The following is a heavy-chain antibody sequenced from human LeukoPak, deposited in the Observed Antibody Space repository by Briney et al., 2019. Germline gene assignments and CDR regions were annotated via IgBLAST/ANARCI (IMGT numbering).Heavy chain of an antibody. CDR3: ARTLYDSSGYYYEGNPGYFDY. J-gene: IGHJ4*02. CDR2: ISYDGSNK. V-gene: IGHV3-30-3*01. Sequence: GGSLRLSCAASGFTFSSYAMHWVRQAPGKGLEWVAVISYDGSNKYYADSVKGRFTISRDNSKNTLYLQMNSLRAEDTAVYYCARTLYDSSGYYYEGNPGYFDYWGQGTLVTVSS. CDR1: GFTFSSYA. D-gene: IGHD3-22*01.